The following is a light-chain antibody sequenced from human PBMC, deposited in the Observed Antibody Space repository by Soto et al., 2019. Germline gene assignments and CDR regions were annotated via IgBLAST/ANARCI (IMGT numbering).Light chain of an antibody. Sequence: QTVVTQEASLSVSPGGTVTLTCGLTSGSVSSRYYPSWYRQDPGQTPRTLIYSGDIRSSGVPDRFSGSILGSKAALTITGAQADDECVSYCVLYMKGDIRVFGGGTKLAVL. CDR3: VLYMKGDIRV. V-gene: IGLV8-61*01. CDR2: SGD. J-gene: IGLJ2*01. CDR1: SGSVSSRYY.